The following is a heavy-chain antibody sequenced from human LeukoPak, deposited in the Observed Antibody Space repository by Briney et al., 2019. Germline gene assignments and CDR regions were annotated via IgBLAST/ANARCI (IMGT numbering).Heavy chain of an antibody. CDR1: GYTFTGYY. CDR3: ARAGIAAADIPFDY. D-gene: IGHD6-13*01. V-gene: IGHV1-2*02. CDR2: INPNSGGT. Sequence: PRASVKVSCMASGYTFTGYYMHWVRQAPGQGLEWMGWINPNSGGTNYAQKFQGRVTMTRDTSISTAYMELSRLRSDDTAVYYCARAGIAAADIPFDYWGQGTLVTVSS. J-gene: IGHJ4*02.